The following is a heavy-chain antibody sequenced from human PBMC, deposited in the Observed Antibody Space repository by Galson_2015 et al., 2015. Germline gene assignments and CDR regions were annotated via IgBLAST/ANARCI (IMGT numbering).Heavy chain of an antibody. V-gene: IGHV3-30-3*01. CDR2: ISYDGSNK. D-gene: IGHD3-22*01. J-gene: IGHJ4*02. Sequence: SLRLSCAASGFTFSSYAMHWVHQAPGKGLEWVAVISYDGSNKYYADSVKGRFTISRDNSKNTLYLQMNSLRAEDTAVYYCARDPDYYDSSGYPYYFDYWGQGTLVTVSS. CDR1: GFTFSSYA. CDR3: ARDPDYYDSSGYPYYFDY.